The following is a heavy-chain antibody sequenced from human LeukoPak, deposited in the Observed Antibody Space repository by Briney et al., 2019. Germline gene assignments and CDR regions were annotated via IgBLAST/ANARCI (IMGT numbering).Heavy chain of an antibody. Sequence: GGSLRLSCAASGFTLSSYNMNWVRQAPGKGLEWISYITTSIDIISYADSVKGRFTISRDNAKNSLYLQVDSLRDEDTAVYYCVRDHNYYFGYWGQGILVTVSA. V-gene: IGHV3-48*02. J-gene: IGHJ4*02. CDR2: ITTSIDII. CDR3: VRDHNYYFGY. CDR1: GFTLSSYN.